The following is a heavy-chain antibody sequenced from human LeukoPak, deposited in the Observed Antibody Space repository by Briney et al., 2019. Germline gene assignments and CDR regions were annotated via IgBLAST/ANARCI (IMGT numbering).Heavy chain of an antibody. CDR1: GGSISGYY. J-gene: IGHJ4*02. Sequence: SETLSLTCTVSGGSISGYYWSWIRQPAGKGLEWIGRIYTSGSTNYNPSLKSRVTISVDKSKNQFSLKLSSVTAADTAVYYCARDSAYSSGSYYFDYSGEGTPVTVSS. CDR3: ARDSAYSSGSYYFDY. D-gene: IGHD6-25*01. V-gene: IGHV4-4*07. CDR2: IYTSGST.